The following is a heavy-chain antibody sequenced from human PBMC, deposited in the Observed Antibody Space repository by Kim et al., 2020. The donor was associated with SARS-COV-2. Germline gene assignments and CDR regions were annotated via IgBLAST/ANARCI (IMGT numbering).Heavy chain of an antibody. CDR3: ARDRTRYYYGSGSYGYYGMDV. V-gene: IGHV4-59*01. D-gene: IGHD3-10*01. CDR1: GGSISSYY. CDR2: IYYSGST. J-gene: IGHJ6*02. Sequence: SETLSLTCTVSGGSISSYYWSWIRQPPGKGLEWIGYIYYSGSTNYNPSLKSRVTISVDTYKNQFSLKLSSVTAADTAVYYCARDRTRYYYGSGSYGYYGMDVWGQGTTVTVSS.